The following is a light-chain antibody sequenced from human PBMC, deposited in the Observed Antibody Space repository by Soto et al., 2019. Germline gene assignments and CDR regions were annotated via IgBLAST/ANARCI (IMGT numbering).Light chain of an antibody. CDR3: QQYGSSPRT. CDR1: QSVSSSY. J-gene: IGKJ1*01. Sequence: EIVLTQSPGTLSLSPGERATLSCRASQSVSSSYLAWYQQKPGQAPRLLIYGASSRATGIPDRFSGSGSGTDFTLTISRQEPEDFAAYYCQQYGSSPRTFGQGTKVDIK. V-gene: IGKV3-20*01. CDR2: GAS.